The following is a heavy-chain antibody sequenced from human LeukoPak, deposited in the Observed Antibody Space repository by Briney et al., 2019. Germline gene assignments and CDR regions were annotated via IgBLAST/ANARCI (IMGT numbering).Heavy chain of an antibody. V-gene: IGHV3-21*04. D-gene: IGHD3-16*01. CDR3: AKFLGVAAPGPATYYYYGMDV. CDR2: ISSSSSYI. CDR1: GFTFSSYS. J-gene: IGHJ6*02. Sequence: PGGSLRLSCAASGFTFSSYSMNWVRQAPGKGLEWVSSISSSSSYIYYADSVKGRFTISSDNSKNTLYLQMNSLRAEDTAVYYCAKFLGVAAPGPATYYYYGMDVWGQGTTVTVSS.